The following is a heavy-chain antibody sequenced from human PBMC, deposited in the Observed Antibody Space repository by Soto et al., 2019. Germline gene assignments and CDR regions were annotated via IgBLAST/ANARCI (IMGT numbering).Heavy chain of an antibody. V-gene: IGHV1-46*01. Sequence: GASVKVSCKASGYTFTSYYMHWVRQAPGQGLEWMGIINPSGGSTSYAQKLQGRVTMTTDTSTSTAYMELRSLRSDDTAVYYCAREAPGGGSWLYGMDVWGQGTTVTVSS. D-gene: IGHD6-13*01. CDR1: GYTFTSYY. J-gene: IGHJ6*02. CDR2: INPSGGST. CDR3: AREAPGGGSWLYGMDV.